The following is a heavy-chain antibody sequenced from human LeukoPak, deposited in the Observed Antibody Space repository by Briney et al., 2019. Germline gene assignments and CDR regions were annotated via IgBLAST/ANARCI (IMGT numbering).Heavy chain of an antibody. Sequence: PSETLSLTCIASGGSISSSSHYWGWIRQPPGKGLEWMGSIYYNGGTFYNPSLKSRLTISVDTSKNQFSLKLSSVTAADTAVYYCARYLYYRSFDYWGQGTLVTVSS. CDR1: GGSISSSSHY. CDR2: IYYNGGT. V-gene: IGHV4-39*01. CDR3: ARYLYYRSFDY. D-gene: IGHD3-22*01. J-gene: IGHJ4*02.